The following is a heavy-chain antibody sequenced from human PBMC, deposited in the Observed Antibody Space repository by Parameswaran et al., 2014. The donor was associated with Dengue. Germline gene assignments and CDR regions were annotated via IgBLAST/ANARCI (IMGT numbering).Heavy chain of an antibody. CDR3: AKDRESYGVPDY. V-gene: IGHV3-30*18. J-gene: IGHJ4*02. CDR2: ISYDGSNK. D-gene: IGHD5-18*01. Sequence: VRQAPGKGLEWVAVISYDGSNKYYADSVKGRFTISRDNSKNTLYLQMNSLRAEDTAVYYCAKDRESYGVPDYWGQGTLVTVSS.